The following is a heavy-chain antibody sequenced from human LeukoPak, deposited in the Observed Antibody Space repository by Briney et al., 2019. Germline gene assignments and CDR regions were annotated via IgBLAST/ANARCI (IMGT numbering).Heavy chain of an antibody. D-gene: IGHD1-26*01. J-gene: IGHJ4*02. Sequence: ASVKVSCKASGYTFSNYGIHWVRQAPGQRLEWMGWSNAGNGNTEYSQKFQGRVTITRDTSASTAYMDLSSLRSEDMAVYYCGRGQRVGNTGYYIDYWGQGTLVTVSS. CDR3: GRGQRVGNTGYYIDY. CDR2: SNAGNGNT. V-gene: IGHV1-3*02. CDR1: GYTFSNYG.